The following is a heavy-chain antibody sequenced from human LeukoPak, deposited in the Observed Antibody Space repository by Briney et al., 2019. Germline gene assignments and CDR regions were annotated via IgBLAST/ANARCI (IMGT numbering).Heavy chain of an antibody. J-gene: IGHJ4*02. Sequence: GGSLRLSCAASGFTFSSYAMHWVRQAPGKGLEWVAVISYDGSNKYYADSVKGRFTISRDYSKNTLYLQMNSLRAEDTAVYYCAREEGLVLDYWGQGTLVTVTS. CDR3: AREEGLVLDY. CDR1: GFTFSSYA. V-gene: IGHV3-30-3*01. CDR2: ISYDGSNK. D-gene: IGHD2-8*02.